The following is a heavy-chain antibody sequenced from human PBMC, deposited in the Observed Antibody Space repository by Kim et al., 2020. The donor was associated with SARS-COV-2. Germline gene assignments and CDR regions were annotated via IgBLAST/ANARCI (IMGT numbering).Heavy chain of an antibody. Sequence: APVKGRFTSSREDSKHTLYLQMNSLKTEDTAVYYCTTSYDILTGYLGFDYWGQGTLVTVSS. V-gene: IGHV3-15*01. J-gene: IGHJ4*02. CDR3: TTSYDILTGYLGFDY. D-gene: IGHD3-9*01.